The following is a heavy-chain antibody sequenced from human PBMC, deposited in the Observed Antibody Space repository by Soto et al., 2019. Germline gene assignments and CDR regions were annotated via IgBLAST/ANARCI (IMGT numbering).Heavy chain of an antibody. J-gene: IGHJ2*01. Sequence: QPQLQESGSGLVKPSQTLSLTCAVSGGSISSGGYSWSWIRQPPGKGLEWIGYIYHSGRTYYNPSLKSRVTISVDRSKNQFSLKLSSVTAADTAVYYCARVPGLWGRGTLVTVSS. CDR1: GGSISSGGYS. CDR3: ARVPGL. CDR2: IYHSGRT. V-gene: IGHV4-30-2*01.